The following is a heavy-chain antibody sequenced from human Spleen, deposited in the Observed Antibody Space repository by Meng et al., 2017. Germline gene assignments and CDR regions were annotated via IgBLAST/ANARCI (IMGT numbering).Heavy chain of an antibody. D-gene: IGHD4-17*01. J-gene: IGHJ4*02. Sequence: GESLKISCAASGFTFSSYAMSWVRQAPRKGLEWVSGIGASGVNTYYADSVKGRFTISRDNSKNILYLQMNNLGAVDTAVYYCAKVSSRGDYGNFDYWGQGTLVTVSS. CDR1: GFTFSSYA. CDR3: AKVSSRGDYGNFDY. V-gene: IGHV3-23*01. CDR2: IGASGVNT.